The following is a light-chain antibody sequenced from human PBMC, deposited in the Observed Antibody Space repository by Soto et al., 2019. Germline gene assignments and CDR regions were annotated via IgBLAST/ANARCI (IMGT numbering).Light chain of an antibody. CDR3: NSYAGTSTFGYV. J-gene: IGLJ1*01. CDR2: QVS. CDR1: SSDVGAYKF. V-gene: IGLV2-8*01. Sequence: QSVLTQPPSASGSPGQSVTISCTGTSSDVGAYKFVSWYQQYPGQAPRLIIYQVSKRPSGVPDRFSGSKSGNTAPLTISGLQAEDEADYFCNSYAGTSTFGYVFGTGTKVTVL.